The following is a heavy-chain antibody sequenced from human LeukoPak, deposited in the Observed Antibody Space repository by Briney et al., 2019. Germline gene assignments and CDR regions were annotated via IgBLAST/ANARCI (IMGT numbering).Heavy chain of an antibody. CDR3: ARGLAAAGLYFVY. Sequence: TGGSLRLSCAASGFTVSSNYMTWVRQAPGKGLEGVSVVYTGGSTSSADSVKGRFTISRDNSKNTLYLQMNSLRAEDTAVYYCARGLAAAGLYFVYWGQGTLVTVSS. J-gene: IGHJ4*02. D-gene: IGHD6-13*01. V-gene: IGHV3-53*01. CDR1: GFTVSSNY. CDR2: VYTGGST.